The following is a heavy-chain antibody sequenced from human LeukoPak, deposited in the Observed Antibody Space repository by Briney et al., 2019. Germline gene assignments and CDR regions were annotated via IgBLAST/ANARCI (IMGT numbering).Heavy chain of an antibody. CDR2: INPNSVGT. D-gene: IGHD3-22*01. CDR3: ARNYYDSSGYSTSDY. Sequence: ASVKVSCKASGYTFTGYYMHWVRQAPGQGLEWMGWINPNSVGTNYAQKFQGRVTMTRDTSISTAYMELSRLRSDDTAVYYCARNYYDSSGYSTSDYWGQGTLVTVSS. CDR1: GYTFTGYY. J-gene: IGHJ4*02. V-gene: IGHV1-2*02.